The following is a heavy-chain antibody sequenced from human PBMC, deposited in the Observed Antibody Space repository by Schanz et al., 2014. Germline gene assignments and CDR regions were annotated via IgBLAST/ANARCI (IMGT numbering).Heavy chain of an antibody. V-gene: IGHV3-30*18. CDR2: ISSDGSKK. J-gene: IGHJ4*02. Sequence: QVQLVESGGGVVQPERSLRLSCAASGFNFANHAILWVRQGQGNGLQWVAVISSDGSKKLYADSVKARFTISRDNSKNSVSLQMDSLRPEDTAVYFCAKDLHSNSGNYYSYYFDSWGPGALVTVSS. CDR3: AKDLHSNSGNYYSYYFDS. D-gene: IGHD3-10*01. CDR1: GFNFANHA.